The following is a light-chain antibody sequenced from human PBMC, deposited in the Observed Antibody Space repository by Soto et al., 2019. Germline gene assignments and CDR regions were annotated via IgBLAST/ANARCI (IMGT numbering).Light chain of an antibody. V-gene: IGLV2-23*01. J-gene: IGLJ2*01. CDR3: CSYAGNNIVI. CDR1: SSDVGIYKL. CDR2: EAI. Sequence: QSALTQPASVSGSPGQSITISCTGSSSDVGIYKLVSWYQQHPGKAPKLMIYEAIKRPSGVSDRFSGSKSGNTASLTISGLQAEDEADYYCCSYAGNNIVIFGGGTQLTVL.